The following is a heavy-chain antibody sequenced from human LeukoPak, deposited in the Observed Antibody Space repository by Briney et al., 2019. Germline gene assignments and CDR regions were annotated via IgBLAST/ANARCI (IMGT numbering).Heavy chain of an antibody. CDR1: GFTFSRYW. Sequence: PGRSLRLSCAASGFTFSRYWMHWVRQAPGKGLVWVSRINSDGSSTNYADSVKGRFTISRDNAKNTLYLQMNSLRVEDTAVYYCASSSGRFNWFDPWGQGTLVTVSS. D-gene: IGHD3-22*01. CDR2: INSDGSST. J-gene: IGHJ5*02. CDR3: ASSSGRFNWFDP. V-gene: IGHV3-74*01.